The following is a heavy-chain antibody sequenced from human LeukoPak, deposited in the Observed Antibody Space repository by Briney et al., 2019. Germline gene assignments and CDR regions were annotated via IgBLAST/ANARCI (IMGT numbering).Heavy chain of an antibody. CDR1: RFTFSNYG. Sequence: GGSLRLSCAASRFTFSNYGMHWVRQAPGKGLEWVAFIRYDGSNKYYADSVKGRFTISRDNSKNTLYLQMNSLRAEDTAVYYCAKDDGYNPDYWGQGTLVTVSS. CDR3: AKDDGYNPDY. V-gene: IGHV3-30*02. CDR2: IRYDGSNK. D-gene: IGHD5-24*01. J-gene: IGHJ4*02.